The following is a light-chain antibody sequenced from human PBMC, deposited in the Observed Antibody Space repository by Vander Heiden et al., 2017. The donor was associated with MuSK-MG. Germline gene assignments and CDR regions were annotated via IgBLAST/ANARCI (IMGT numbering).Light chain of an antibody. Sequence: SYDLTQPPSVSVSPGQTATIACSGDKLGNKYASWFQQKAGQSPGLIIFQNDKRPSGIPERFSGSNSGNTATLTISGAQPMDEADYYCQAWDSSAAVFGGGTKVTV. CDR1: KLGNKY. CDR2: QND. V-gene: IGLV3-1*01. CDR3: QAWDSSAAV. J-gene: IGLJ2*01.